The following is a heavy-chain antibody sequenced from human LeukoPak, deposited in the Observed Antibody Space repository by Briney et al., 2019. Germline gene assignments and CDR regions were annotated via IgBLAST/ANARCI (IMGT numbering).Heavy chain of an antibody. CDR1: GGTFSSYA. CDR2: IIPILGIA. J-gene: IGHJ3*02. D-gene: IGHD5-24*01. V-gene: IGHV1-69*04. CDR3: ARRSRDGNNWGAFDI. Sequence: SVKVSCKASGGTFSSYAISWVRQAPGQGLEWMGRIIPILGIANYAQKFQGRVTITADKSTSTAYMELSSLRSEDTAVYYCARRSRDGNNWGAFDIWGKGTMFTVSS.